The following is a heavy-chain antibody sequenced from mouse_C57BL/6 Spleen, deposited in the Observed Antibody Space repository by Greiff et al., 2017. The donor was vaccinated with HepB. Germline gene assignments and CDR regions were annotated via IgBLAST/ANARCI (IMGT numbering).Heavy chain of an antibody. D-gene: IGHD1-1*01. J-gene: IGHJ1*03. V-gene: IGHV5-4*01. Sequence: EVQLQESGGGLVKPGGSLKLSCAASGFTFSSYAMSWVRQTPEKRLEWVATISDGGSYTYYPDNVKGRFTISRDNAKNNLYLQMSHLKSEDTAMYYCAREGTVVAPYWYFDVWGTGTTVTVSS. CDR3: AREGTVVAPYWYFDV. CDR2: ISDGGSYT. CDR1: GFTFSSYA.